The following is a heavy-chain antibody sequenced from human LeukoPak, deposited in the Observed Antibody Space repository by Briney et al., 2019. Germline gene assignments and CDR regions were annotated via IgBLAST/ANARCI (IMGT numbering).Heavy chain of an antibody. CDR2: ISPSGGST. J-gene: IGHJ4*02. CDR1: GYTFTNYY. CDR3: AAIDSSGWFTLDY. V-gene: IGHV1-46*01. D-gene: IGHD6-19*01. Sequence: ASVKVSCKASGYTFTNYYIQWVRQASGQGLEWMGVISPSGGSTTYAQKFQGRVTMTRDTSTSTVYMELSSLRSEDTAVYYCAAIDSSGWFTLDYWGQGTLVTVSS.